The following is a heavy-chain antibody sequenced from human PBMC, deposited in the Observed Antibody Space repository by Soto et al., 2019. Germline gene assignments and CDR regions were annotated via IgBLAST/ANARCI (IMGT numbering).Heavy chain of an antibody. CDR1: GAFVSGYY. Sequence: PSETLSLTCTVSGAFVSGYYAGWIRQPAGKGLEWIGRIYTSGSTTYSPSLKRRATMSVDTSKKQFSLKLNSVTAADTAVYYCARESTVAGTYNWFDSWGKGTMVTVSS. V-gene: IGHV4-4*07. J-gene: IGHJ5*01. CDR3: ARESTVAGTYNWFDS. CDR2: IYTSGST. D-gene: IGHD6-19*01.